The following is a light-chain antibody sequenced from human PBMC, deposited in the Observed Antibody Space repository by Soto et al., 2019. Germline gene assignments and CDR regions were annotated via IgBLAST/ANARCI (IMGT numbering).Light chain of an antibody. CDR3: QQYYSSPPT. V-gene: IGKV4-1*01. CDR2: WAS. CDR1: QSVLYSSNNKNY. J-gene: IGKJ2*01. Sequence: DIVMTQSPDSLAVSLGERATINCKSSQSVLYSSNNKNYLAWYQQKPRQPPKLLIYWASTRESWVPDRFSGSGSGTDFTLTISSLQAEDVAVYYCQQYYSSPPTFGQGTKLEIK.